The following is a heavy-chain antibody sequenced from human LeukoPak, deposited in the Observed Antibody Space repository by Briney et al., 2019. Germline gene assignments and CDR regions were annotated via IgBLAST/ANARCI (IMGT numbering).Heavy chain of an antibody. V-gene: IGHV3-23*01. J-gene: IGHJ4*02. CDR1: GFTFCDYP. D-gene: IGHD3-10*01. CDR3: AKGSGNGYGSGPFDY. CDR2: ISIDGVET. Sequence: PGGALRLSCTASGFTFCDYPMSWGRQGPGEGVGWGSAISIDGVETHYADSVRGPVTISRDNSKNTVSLQMSSLRAEATALYYCAKGSGNGYGSGPFDYWGEGTLVTVSS.